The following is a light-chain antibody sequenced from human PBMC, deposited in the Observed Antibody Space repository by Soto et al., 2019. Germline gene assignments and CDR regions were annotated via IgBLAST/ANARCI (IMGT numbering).Light chain of an antibody. J-gene: IGKJ1*01. Sequence: DIQMTQSPSSLSASVGDRVTITCRASQSISSYLNWYQQKPGKAPKLLIYAASSLQSGVPSRFSGSVSRTDFTLTISSLQPEDFATYYCQQSYSTPPWTFGQETTVEIK. CDR2: AAS. V-gene: IGKV1-39*01. CDR1: QSISSY. CDR3: QQSYSTPPWT.